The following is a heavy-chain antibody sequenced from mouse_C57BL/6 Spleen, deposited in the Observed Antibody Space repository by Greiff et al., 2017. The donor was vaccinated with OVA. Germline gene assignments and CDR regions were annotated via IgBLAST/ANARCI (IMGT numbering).Heavy chain of an antibody. Sequence: QVQLQQSGPELVKPGASVKISCKASGYAFSSSWMNWVKQRPGKGLEWIGRIYPGDGDTNYNGKFKGKATLTADKSSSTAYMQLSSLTSEDSAVYFCARWEGDFDYWGQGTTLTVSS. V-gene: IGHV1-82*01. CDR2: IYPGDGDT. CDR3: ARWEGDFDY. CDR1: GYAFSSSW. D-gene: IGHD4-1*01. J-gene: IGHJ2*01.